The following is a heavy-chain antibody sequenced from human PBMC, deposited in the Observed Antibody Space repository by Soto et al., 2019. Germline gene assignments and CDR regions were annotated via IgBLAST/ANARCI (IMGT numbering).Heavy chain of an antibody. Sequence: EMRLAESGGGLVQPGGSLRLSCAASGFTSSTNYMNWVRQAPGKGLEWVSVINNGGSTYYADSVKGRFTISRDNSKNTLYLRMNSLRAEDTAVYYCARFSLHFYYGMDVWGQGTTVTVSS. V-gene: IGHV3-66*01. D-gene: IGHD3-10*01. CDR1: GFTSSTNY. CDR3: ARFSLHFYYGMDV. J-gene: IGHJ6*02. CDR2: INNGGST.